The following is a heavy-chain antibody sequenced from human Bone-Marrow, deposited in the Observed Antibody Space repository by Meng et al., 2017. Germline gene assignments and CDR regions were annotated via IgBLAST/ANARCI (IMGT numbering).Heavy chain of an antibody. CDR1: GYSISSGYY. CDR2: IYHSGST. V-gene: IGHV4-38-2*01. CDR3: ASLIVVVPGAPVTRAAPMDV. Sequence: SETLSLTCAVSGYSISSGYYWGWIRQPPGKGLEWIGSIYHSGSTYYNPSLKSRVTMTRDTSTSTVYMELSSLRSEDTAVYYCASLIVVVPGAPVTRAAPMDVWGQGTTVTVSS. J-gene: IGHJ6*02. D-gene: IGHD2-2*01.